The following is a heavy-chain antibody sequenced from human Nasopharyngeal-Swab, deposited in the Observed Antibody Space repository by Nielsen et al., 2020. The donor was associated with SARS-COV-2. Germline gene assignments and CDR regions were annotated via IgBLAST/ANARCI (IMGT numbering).Heavy chain of an antibody. D-gene: IGHD2-2*01. J-gene: IGHJ6*02. V-gene: IGHV3-21*01. CDR3: ARGAVVVPAAIYYYYYGMDV. Sequence: VRQAPGKGLEWVSSISSSSSYIYYADSVKGRFTISRDNAKNSLYLQMNSLRAEDTAVYHCARGAVVVPAAIYYYYYGMDVWGQGTTVTVSS. CDR2: ISSSSSYI.